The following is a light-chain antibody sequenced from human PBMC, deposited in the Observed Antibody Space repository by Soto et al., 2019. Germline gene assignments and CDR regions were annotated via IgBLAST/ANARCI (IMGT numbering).Light chain of an antibody. CDR3: QQSYSTPPT. Sequence: DIQMTQSPSSLSASVGDRVTITCRASQSISSYLNRYQQKPGKAPKLLIYAASSLQSGVPSRFSGSGSGTEFTLASSSLQPEDFATYYCQQSYSTPPTFGGGTKVEIK. V-gene: IGKV1-39*01. CDR2: AAS. CDR1: QSISSY. J-gene: IGKJ4*02.